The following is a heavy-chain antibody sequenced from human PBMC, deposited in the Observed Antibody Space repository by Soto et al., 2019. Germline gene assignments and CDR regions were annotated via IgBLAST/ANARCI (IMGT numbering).Heavy chain of an antibody. CDR3: AREQCSTTSCDSYWFDP. CDR2: ISYDGSNK. J-gene: IGHJ5*02. Sequence: GSLRLSSAASGFSLSNYAMDWVRQAPGKGLEWVAVISYDGSNKYYADSVKGRITISRDNSKNTLYLQMDSLRAEDTSVYYCAREQCSTTSCDSYWFDPWGQGALVTVSS. CDR1: GFSLSNYA. V-gene: IGHV3-30-3*01. D-gene: IGHD2-2*01.